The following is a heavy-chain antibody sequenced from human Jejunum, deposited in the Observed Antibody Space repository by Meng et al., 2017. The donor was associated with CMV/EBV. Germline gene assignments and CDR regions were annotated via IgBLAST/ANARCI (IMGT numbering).Heavy chain of an antibody. V-gene: IGHV1-69*08. CDR3: ARDAGPSTD. CDR2: IITVLGTT. CDR1: GGPFSSYN. J-gene: IGHJ4*02. D-gene: IGHD2-8*02. Sequence: SCQASGGPFSSYNLSWVRQAPGQGLEWVGRIITVLGTTYYAEKFRGRVTITADKSTSTVYMEINSLTSEDTAVYFCARDAGPSTDWGQGTLVTVSS.